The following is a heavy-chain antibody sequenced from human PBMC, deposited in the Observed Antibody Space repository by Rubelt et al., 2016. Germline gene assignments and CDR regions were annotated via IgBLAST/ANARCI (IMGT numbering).Heavy chain of an antibody. J-gene: IGHJ4*02. CDR3: ASSSSWYLFDY. CDR2: ISDSGGST. D-gene: IGHD6-13*01. V-gene: IGHV3-23*01. Sequence: ISDSGGSTYYADSVRGRFTISRDTSKSTLYLQLHSLTAEDTAMYYCASSSSWYLFDYWGQGTLVTVSS.